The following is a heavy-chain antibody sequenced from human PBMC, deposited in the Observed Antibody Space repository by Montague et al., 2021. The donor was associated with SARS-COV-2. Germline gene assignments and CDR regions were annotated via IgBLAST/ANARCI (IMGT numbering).Heavy chain of an antibody. V-gene: IGHV4-59*01. CDR2: IYYTGST. Sequence: SETLSLTCSVSGGSMINNYWSWIRQSPGKGLEWMGYIYYTGSTXXXPSXXXRATLSIDTSKNEFSLKLTSVTAADTAVYYCARGGGRLQYSYYYGMDVWGQGTTVTVS. D-gene: IGHD5-12*01. J-gene: IGHJ6*02. CDR1: GGSMINNY. CDR3: ARGGGRLQYSYYYGMDV.